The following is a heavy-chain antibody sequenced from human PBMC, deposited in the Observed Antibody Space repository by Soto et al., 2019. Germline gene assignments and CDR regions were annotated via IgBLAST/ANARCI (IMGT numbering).Heavy chain of an antibody. CDR2: IDPSDSQT. J-gene: IGHJ4*02. Sequence: PGESLKISCKGSGYSFAGYWITWVRQKPGKGLEWMGRIDPSDSQTYYSPSFRGHVTISATKSITTVFLQWSSLRDSDTAMYYSASQINDTDTGPICQYYFDSCGQGTAVTVSS. V-gene: IGHV5-10-1*01. D-gene: IGHD5-18*01. CDR1: GYSFAGYW. CDR3: ASQINDTDTGPICQYYFDS.